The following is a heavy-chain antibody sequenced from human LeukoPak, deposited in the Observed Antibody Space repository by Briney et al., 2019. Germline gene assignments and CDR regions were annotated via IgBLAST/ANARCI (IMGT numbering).Heavy chain of an antibody. V-gene: IGHV3-30*03. D-gene: IGHD6-6*01. J-gene: IGHJ6*02. CDR1: GFTFSNYG. CDR3: AREAARHYYYYGMDV. CDR2: ISYDGNDK. Sequence: PGGSLRLSCAASGFTFSNYGMHWVRQAPGKGLEWVAVISYDGNDKYYADSVKGRFTISRDNSNNSLYMQMNSLRAEDTAVYYCAREAARHYYYYGMDVWGQGTTVTVSS.